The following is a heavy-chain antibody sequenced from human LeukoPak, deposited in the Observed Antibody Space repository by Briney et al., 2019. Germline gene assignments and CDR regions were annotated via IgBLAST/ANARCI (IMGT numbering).Heavy chain of an antibody. CDR3: AGYCSGGSCYD. D-gene: IGHD2-15*01. CDR1: GFTFSSYS. Sequence: GGSLRLSCAASGFTFSSYSMNWVRQAPGKGLEWASSISSSSSYIYYADSVKGRFTISRDNAKNSLYLQMNSLRAEDTAVYYCAGYCSGGSCYDWGQGTLVTVSS. V-gene: IGHV3-21*01. CDR2: ISSSSSYI. J-gene: IGHJ4*02.